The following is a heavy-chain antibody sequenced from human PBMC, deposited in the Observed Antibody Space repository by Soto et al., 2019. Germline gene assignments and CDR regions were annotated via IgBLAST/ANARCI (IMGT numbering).Heavy chain of an antibody. CDR3: AMGLGWYAIDS. CDR1: GVSIGSNYY. V-gene: IGHV4-4*02. J-gene: IGHJ4*02. Sequence: QVLLQESGPGLVQPSGTLSLSCVVSGVSIGSNYYWGWVRQPPGKGLEWLGDMSHIGSVNYNPSLNRRVTISVDESQNQFSLKLNSVTAAETAVYFCAMGLGWYAIDSWCQGNLVIVSS. CDR2: MSHIGSV. D-gene: IGHD6-19*01.